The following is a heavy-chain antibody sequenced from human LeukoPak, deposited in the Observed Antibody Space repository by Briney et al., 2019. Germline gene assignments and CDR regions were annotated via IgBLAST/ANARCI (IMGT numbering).Heavy chain of an antibody. CDR2: ITSSGNTT. J-gene: IGHJ4*02. Sequence: GGSLRLSCAASGFTFRSYAMTWVRRAPGKGLEWVSAITSSGNTTYYAGSVKGRFTISRDNSRDTLYLRMNSLRGEDTAVYYCADFAATGDGYWGQGTLVTVSS. V-gene: IGHV3-23*01. D-gene: IGHD2-21*01. CDR3: ADFAATGDGY. CDR1: GFTFRSYA.